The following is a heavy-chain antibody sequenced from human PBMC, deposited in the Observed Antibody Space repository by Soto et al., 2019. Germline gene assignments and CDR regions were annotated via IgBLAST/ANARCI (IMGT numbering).Heavy chain of an antibody. D-gene: IGHD6-19*01. CDR1: GGSISSYY. J-gene: IGHJ6*02. Sequence: PSETLSLTCTVSGGSISSYYWSWIRQPPGKGLEWIGYIYYSGSTNYNPSPKSRVTISVDTSKNQFSLKLSSVTAADTAVYYCARVWYSSGWWDGYGMDVWGQGTTVTVSS. CDR2: IYYSGST. CDR3: ARVWYSSGWWDGYGMDV. V-gene: IGHV4-59*01.